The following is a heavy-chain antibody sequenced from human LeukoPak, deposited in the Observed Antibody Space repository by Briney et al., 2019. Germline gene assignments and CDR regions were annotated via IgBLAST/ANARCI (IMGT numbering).Heavy chain of an antibody. CDR2: ISSSSSTI. CDR3: ARGAYYYED. J-gene: IGHJ4*02. V-gene: IGHV3-48*01. CDR1: GFTFRSHS. Sequence: GGSLRLSCAASGFTFRSHSMYWVRQAPGKGLEWVSYISSSSSTIYYADSVKGRFTISRDNAKNSLYLQMNSLRAEDTAVYYCARGAYYYEDWGQGTLVTVSS. D-gene: IGHD3-22*01.